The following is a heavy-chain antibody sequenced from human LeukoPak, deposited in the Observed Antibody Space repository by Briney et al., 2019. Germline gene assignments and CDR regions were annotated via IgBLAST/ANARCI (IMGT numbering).Heavy chain of an antibody. CDR3: VKDLYKGDSSSWYYFDY. V-gene: IGHV3-64D*06. J-gene: IGHJ4*02. D-gene: IGHD6-13*01. CDR1: GFIINNYA. CDR2: ISANGGST. Sequence: PGGSLTLSCSASGFIINNYAMHWVRQAPGKGLEYVSAISANGGSTYYAVSVKGRFPISRDNSKNTLYLQMSSLRAEDTAIYHCVKDLYKGDSSSWYYFDYWGQGTLVTVSS.